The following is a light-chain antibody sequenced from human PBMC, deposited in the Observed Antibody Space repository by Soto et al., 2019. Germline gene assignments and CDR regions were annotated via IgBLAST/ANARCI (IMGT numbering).Light chain of an antibody. Sequence: EIVLTKSPGTLSLSPGEGATLSCRASQSVAGNSLAWYQQKPGRTPRLLIYAASSRDAGIPDRFSGSGSGIEFTLTISRLEPEDFAVYYCQQYGSLPRTFGQGTNVEVK. CDR2: AAS. V-gene: IGKV3-20*01. J-gene: IGKJ1*01. CDR1: QSVAGNS. CDR3: QQYGSLPRT.